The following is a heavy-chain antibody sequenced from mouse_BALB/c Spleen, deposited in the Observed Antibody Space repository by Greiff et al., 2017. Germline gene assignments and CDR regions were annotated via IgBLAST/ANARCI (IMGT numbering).Heavy chain of an antibody. V-gene: IGHV1S29*02. J-gene: IGHJ4*01. CDR1: GYTFTDYN. Sequence: VQLQQSGPELVKPGASVKISCKASGYTFTDYNMHWVKQSHGKSLEWIGYIYPYNGGTGYNQKFKSKATLTVDNSSSTAYMELRSLTSEDSAVYYCASNGYYDPYAMDYWGQGTSVTVSS. D-gene: IGHD2-3*01. CDR2: IYPYNGGT. CDR3: ASNGYYDPYAMDY.